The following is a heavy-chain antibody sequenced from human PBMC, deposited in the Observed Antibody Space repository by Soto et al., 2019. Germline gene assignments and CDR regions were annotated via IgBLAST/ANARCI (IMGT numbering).Heavy chain of an antibody. Sequence: GGSLRLSCAASGFTFSSYAMSWVRQAPGKGLEWVSAISGSGGSTYYADSVKGRFTISRDNSKNTLYLQMNSLRAEDTAVYYCAKDSPNLYYDILTPPLYWGQGTLVTVSS. CDR1: GFTFSSYA. CDR2: ISGSGGST. J-gene: IGHJ4*02. V-gene: IGHV3-23*01. CDR3: AKDSPNLYYDILTPPLY. D-gene: IGHD3-9*01.